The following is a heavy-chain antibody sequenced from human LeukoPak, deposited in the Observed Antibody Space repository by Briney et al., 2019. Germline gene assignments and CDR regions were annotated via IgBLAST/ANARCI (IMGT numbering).Heavy chain of an antibody. D-gene: IGHD6-13*01. Sequence: GRSLRLSCAASGFTFSTYAMHRVRQAPGKGLEWVAVISYDGSNKYYADSVKGRFTISRDNSKNTLYLQMNSLRAEDTAVYYCARDSYKAAAGRRSFDYWGQGTLVTASS. CDR3: ARDSYKAAAGRRSFDY. CDR1: GFTFSTYA. J-gene: IGHJ4*02. V-gene: IGHV3-30*04. CDR2: ISYDGSNK.